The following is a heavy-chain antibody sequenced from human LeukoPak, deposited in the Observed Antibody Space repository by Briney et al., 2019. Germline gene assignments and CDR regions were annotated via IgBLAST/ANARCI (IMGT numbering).Heavy chain of an antibody. CDR2: IYDSGIT. CDR1: GLTVSNNY. J-gene: IGHJ4*02. Sequence: GGSLRLSCAVSGLTVSNNYMNWVRQAPGKGLEWVSVIYDSGITYYADSVKGRFTISRDNSKNTLYLQMNSLRAEDTAVYYCAKDREYGGNSGLVYWGQGTLVTVSS. D-gene: IGHD4-23*01. V-gene: IGHV3-53*01. CDR3: AKDREYGGNSGLVY.